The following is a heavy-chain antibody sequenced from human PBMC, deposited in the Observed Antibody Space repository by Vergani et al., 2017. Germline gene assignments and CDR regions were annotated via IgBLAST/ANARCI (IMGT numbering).Heavy chain of an antibody. J-gene: IGHJ5*02. CDR2: ISFDGSNK. CDR1: GFTFSSYA. CDR3: ARSYTPLGYCSSTSCLSWFDP. D-gene: IGHD2-2*01. V-gene: IGHV3-30-3*01. Sequence: QVQLVESGGGVVQPGRSLRLSCAASGFTFSSYAMHWVRQAPGKGLEWVAFISFDGSNKYYADSVKGRFTISRDNSKNSLYLQMNSLRAEDTGVYFCARSYTPLGYCSSTSCLSWFDPWGQGTLVTVSS.